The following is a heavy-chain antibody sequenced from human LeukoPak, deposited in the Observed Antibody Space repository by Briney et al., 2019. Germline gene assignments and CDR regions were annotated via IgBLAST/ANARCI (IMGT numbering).Heavy chain of an antibody. J-gene: IGHJ3*02. CDR3: AAAAVVTAIMSAFDI. V-gene: IGHV1-58*02. CDR2: IVVGSGNT. Sequence: SVKVSCKASGFTFTSSAMQWVRQARGQRLEWIGWIVVGSGNTNYAQKFQERVTITRDMSTSTAYMELSSLRSEDTAVYYCAAAAVVTAIMSAFDIWGQGTMVTVSS. D-gene: IGHD2-21*02. CDR1: GFTFTSSA.